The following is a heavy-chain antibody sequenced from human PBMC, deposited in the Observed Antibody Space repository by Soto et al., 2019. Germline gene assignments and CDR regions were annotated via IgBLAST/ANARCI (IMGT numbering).Heavy chain of an antibody. Sequence: SETLSLTCTVSGVSISSYYWSWIRQPPGKGLEWIGYIYYSGSTNYNPSLKSRVTISVDTSKNQFSLKLNSVTAADTAVYYCARRYGGTFDYWGQGTLVTVSS. V-gene: IGHV4-59*08. J-gene: IGHJ4*02. CDR3: ARRYGGTFDY. D-gene: IGHD2-15*01. CDR1: GVSISSYY. CDR2: IYYSGST.